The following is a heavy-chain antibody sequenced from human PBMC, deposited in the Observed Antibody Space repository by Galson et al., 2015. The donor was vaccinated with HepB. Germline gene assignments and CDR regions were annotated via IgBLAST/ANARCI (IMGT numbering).Heavy chain of an antibody. V-gene: IGHV1-69*04. J-gene: IGHJ1*01. CDR3: ATFLVPEYFQH. CDR2: IIPILGIA. CDR1: GGTFSSYA. Sequence: SVKVSCKASGGTFSSYAISWVRQAPGQGLEWMGRIIPILGIANYAQKFQGRVTITADKSTSTAYMELRSLRSDDTAVYYCATFLVPEYFQHWGQGTLVTVSS.